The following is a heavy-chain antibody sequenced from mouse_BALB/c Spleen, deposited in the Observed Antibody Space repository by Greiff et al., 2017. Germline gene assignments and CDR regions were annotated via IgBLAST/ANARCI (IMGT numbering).Heavy chain of an antibody. D-gene: IGHD2-1*01. CDR2: IWSGGST. CDR1: GFSLTSYG. J-gene: IGHJ2*01. Sequence: VQRVESGPGLVQPSQSLSITCTVSGFSLTSYGVHWVRQSPGKGLEWLGVIWSGGSTDYNAAFISRLSISKDNSKSQVFFKMNSLQANDTAIYYCARNDGNYYFDYWGQGTTLTVSS. CDR3: ARNDGNYYFDY. V-gene: IGHV2-2*02.